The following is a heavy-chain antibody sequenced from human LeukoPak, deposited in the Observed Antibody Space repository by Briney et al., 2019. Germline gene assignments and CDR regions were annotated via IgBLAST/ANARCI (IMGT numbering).Heavy chain of an antibody. V-gene: IGHV1-18*04. CDR1: GYTFTSYG. CDR2: ISTYNGNT. J-gene: IGHJ4*02. D-gene: IGHD3-16*01. Sequence: VASVKVSCKASGYTFTSYGITWVRQGPGQGLEWVGWISTYNGNTNYAQNLQGRVTMTTDTSTSTAYMELRSMRSDDTAVYYCARGGRLGELFSPDYWGQGTLVTVSS. CDR3: ARGGRLGELFSPDY.